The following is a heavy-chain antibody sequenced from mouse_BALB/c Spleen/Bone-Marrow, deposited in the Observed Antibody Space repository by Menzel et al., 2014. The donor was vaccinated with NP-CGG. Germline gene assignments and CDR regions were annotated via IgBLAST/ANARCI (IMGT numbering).Heavy chain of an antibody. Sequence: EVKLQESGGGLVQPKGSLKLSCAASGFTFNTYAMNWVRQAPGKGLEWVARIRSKSNNYATYYADSVKDRFTISRDDSQSVLYLQMNNLKTEDTAMYYCVSHGSWSAYWGQGTLVTVSA. CDR2: IRSKSNNYAT. CDR1: GFTFNTYA. J-gene: IGHJ3*01. CDR3: VSHGSWSAY. V-gene: IGHV10-1*02.